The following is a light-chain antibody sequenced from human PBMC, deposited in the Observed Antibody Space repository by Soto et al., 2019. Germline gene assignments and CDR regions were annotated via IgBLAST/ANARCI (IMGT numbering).Light chain of an antibody. Sequence: DIQLTQSPSFLSASVGDRVTITCRASQAISSYLAWYQQKPGKAPKLLIYAASTLQTGVPSRFSGSGSGTEFTLTISSLQPEDFAAYYCQQVNRYPPTFGQGTRLEIK. CDR1: QAISSY. CDR2: AAS. V-gene: IGKV1-9*01. CDR3: QQVNRYPPT. J-gene: IGKJ2*01.